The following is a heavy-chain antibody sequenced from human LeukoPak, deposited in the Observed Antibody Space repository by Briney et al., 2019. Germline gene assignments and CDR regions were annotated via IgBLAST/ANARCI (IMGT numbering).Heavy chain of an antibody. V-gene: IGHV3-53*01. CDR3: ARTTYCGTDCYSWYFDS. CDR2: IYSGGST. J-gene: IGHJ4*02. CDR1: GFTFSSYE. Sequence: GGSLRLSCAASGFTFSSYEMNWVRQAPGKGLEWVSIIYSGGSTFYADSVKGRFTISRDNSKNTLYLQMNSLRGEDTAVYNCARTTYCGTDCYSWYFDSWGQGTLVTVSS. D-gene: IGHD2-21*02.